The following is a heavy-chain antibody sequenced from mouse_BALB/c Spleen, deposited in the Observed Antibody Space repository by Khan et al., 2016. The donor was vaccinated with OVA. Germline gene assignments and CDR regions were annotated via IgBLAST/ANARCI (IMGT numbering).Heavy chain of an antibody. J-gene: IGHJ4*01. CDR3: AKLLWSHYYAMDY. Sequence: VQLQESGPGLVAPSQSLSITCTVSGFSLTDYGVSWIRQSPGKGLEWLGLIWGGGSTYYNSVLKSRLSISKDNSKSQVFLKMNSLQTDDTAIYYCAKLLWSHYYAMDYWGQGTSVTVSS. CDR1: GFSLTDYG. CDR2: IWGGGST. D-gene: IGHD1-1*02. V-gene: IGHV2-6-5*01.